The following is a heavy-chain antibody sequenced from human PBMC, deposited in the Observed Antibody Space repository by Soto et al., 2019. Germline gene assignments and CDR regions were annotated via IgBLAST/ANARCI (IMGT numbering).Heavy chain of an antibody. Sequence: ASVKVSCKASGGTFSSYAISWVRQAPGQGLEWMGGIIPIFGTANYAQKFQGRVTITADESTSTAYMELSSLRSEDTAVYYCARPSRGYSYGIFDYWGQGTLVTVSS. CDR1: GGTFSSYA. V-gene: IGHV1-69*13. CDR2: IIPIFGTA. CDR3: ARPSRGYSYGIFDY. J-gene: IGHJ4*02. D-gene: IGHD5-18*01.